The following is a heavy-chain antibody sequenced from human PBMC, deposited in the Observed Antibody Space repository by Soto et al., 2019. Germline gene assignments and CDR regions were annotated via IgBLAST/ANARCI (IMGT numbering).Heavy chain of an antibody. D-gene: IGHD3-9*01. CDR2: ISGSGGST. J-gene: IGHJ3*02. CDR3: AKVTREGYLDWLFGMGVAFDI. CDR1: GFTFSSYA. V-gene: IGHV3-23*01. Sequence: EVQLLESGGGLVQPGGSLRLSCAASGFTFSSYAMSWVRQAPGKGLEWVSAISGSGGSTYYADSVKGRFTISRDNSKNTLYLQMNSLRAEDTAVYYCAKVTREGYLDWLFGMGVAFDIWGQGTMVTVSS.